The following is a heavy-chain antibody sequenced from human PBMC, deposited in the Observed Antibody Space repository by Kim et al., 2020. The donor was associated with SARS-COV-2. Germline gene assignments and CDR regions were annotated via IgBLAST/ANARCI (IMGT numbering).Heavy chain of an antibody. CDR3: AKEPVMPSGKVEAAFDI. V-gene: IGHV4-4*02. CDR2: IFPTGTT. Sequence: SETLSLTCDVFGGPVSGQNWWSWVRQPPGKGLEWIGEIFPTGTTNYNLSLKNRVIISLDKSKNQLSLKLAYVTAADTAVYYCAKEPVMPSGKVEAAFDI. J-gene: IGHJ3*02. CDR1: GGPVSGQNW. D-gene: IGHD3-10*01.